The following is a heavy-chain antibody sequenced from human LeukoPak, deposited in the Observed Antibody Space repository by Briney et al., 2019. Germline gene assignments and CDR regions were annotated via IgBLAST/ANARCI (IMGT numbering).Heavy chain of an antibody. V-gene: IGHV3-23*01. CDR2: ISGSGGST. CDR1: GFTFSSYA. Sequence: PGGSLRLSCAASGFTFSSYAMSWVRQPPGKGLEWVSAISGSGGSTYYAASVKGRFTISRDNSKNTLYLQMNSLRAEDTAVYYCAKCPLNPYCSSTSCYCYVDYWGQGTLVTVSS. CDR3: AKCPLNPYCSSTSCYCYVDY. D-gene: IGHD2-2*01. J-gene: IGHJ4*02.